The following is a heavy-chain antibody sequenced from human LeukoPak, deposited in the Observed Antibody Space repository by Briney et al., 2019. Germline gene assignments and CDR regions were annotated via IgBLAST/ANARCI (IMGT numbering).Heavy chain of an antibody. CDR3: ASYSSSHTSGYYGMDV. J-gene: IGHJ6*02. D-gene: IGHD6-6*01. V-gene: IGHV1-46*01. CDR2: INPSGGST. CDR1: GYTFTSYY. Sequence: GASVKVSCKASGYTFTSYYMHWVRQAPGQGLEWMGIINPSGGSTSYAQKFQGRVTMTRDTSTSTVYMELSSLRSEDTAVYHCASYSSSHTSGYYGMDVWGQGTTVTVSS.